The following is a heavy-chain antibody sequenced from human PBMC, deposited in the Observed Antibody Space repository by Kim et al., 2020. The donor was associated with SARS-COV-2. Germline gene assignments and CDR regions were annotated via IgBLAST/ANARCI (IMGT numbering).Heavy chain of an antibody. J-gene: IGHJ5*02. CDR2: IYHSGST. D-gene: IGHD3-10*01. Sequence: SETLSLTCAVSGGSISSGGYSWSWIRQPPGKGLEWIGYIYHSGSTYYNPSLKSRVTISVDRSKNQFSLKLSSVTAADTAVYYCARGMVRGVIPNNWFDPWGQGTLVTVSS. CDR3: ARGMVRGVIPNNWFDP. V-gene: IGHV4-30-2*01. CDR1: GGSISSGGYS.